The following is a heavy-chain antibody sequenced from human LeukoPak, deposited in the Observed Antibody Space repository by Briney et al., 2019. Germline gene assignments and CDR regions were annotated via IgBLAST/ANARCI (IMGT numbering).Heavy chain of an antibody. J-gene: IGHJ4*02. D-gene: IGHD3-22*01. CDR3: ARNYYDSSGYQEATFNY. Sequence: GGSLRLSCAASGFTFSNYGMHWVRQAPGKGLEWVAGIWYDGGYKYYADSVRGRFTISRDNSKNTLFLQMDSLRAEDTAVYYCARNYYDSSGYQEATFNYWGQGTLVTVSS. CDR1: GFTFSNYG. V-gene: IGHV3-33*01. CDR2: IWYDGGYK.